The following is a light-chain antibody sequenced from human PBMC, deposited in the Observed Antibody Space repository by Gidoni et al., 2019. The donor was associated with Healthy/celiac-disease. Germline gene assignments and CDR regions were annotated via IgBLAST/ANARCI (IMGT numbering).Light chain of an antibody. Sequence: HSVLTPPPSAPGTPRQRVTISCSGSSSNIGSNYVYWYQQLPGTAPKLLIYRNNQRPSGVPDRFSGSKSGTSASLAISGLRSEDEADYYCAAWDDSLSGLVFGGGTKLTVL. CDR3: AAWDDSLSGLV. J-gene: IGLJ2*01. CDR2: RNN. V-gene: IGLV1-47*01. CDR1: SSNIGSNY.